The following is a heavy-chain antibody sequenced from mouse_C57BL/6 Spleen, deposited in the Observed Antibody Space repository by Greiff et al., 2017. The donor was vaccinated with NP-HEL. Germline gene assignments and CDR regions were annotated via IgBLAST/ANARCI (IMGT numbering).Heavy chain of an antibody. J-gene: IGHJ1*03. V-gene: IGHV5-17*01. Sequence: EVMLVESGGGLVKPGGSLKLSCAASGFTFSDYGMHWVRQAPEKGLEWVAYISSGSSTIYYADTVKGRFTISRDNAKNTLFLQMTSLRSEDTAMYYCARGGWLLRWYFDVWGTGTTVTVSS. CDR2: ISSGSSTI. CDR1: GFTFSDYG. CDR3: ARGGWLLRWYFDV. D-gene: IGHD2-3*01.